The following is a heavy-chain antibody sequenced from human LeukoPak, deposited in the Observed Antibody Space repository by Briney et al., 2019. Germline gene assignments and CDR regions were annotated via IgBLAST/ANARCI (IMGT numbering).Heavy chain of an antibody. CDR1: GGSFSGYY. CDR3: ARVGSSWHGGFDY. Sequence: SETLSLTCAVYGGSFSGYYWSWIRQPPGKGLEWIGEINHSGSTNYNPSLKSRVTISVDTSKNQFSLKLSSVTAADTAVYYCARVGSSWHGGFDYWGQGTLVTVSS. D-gene: IGHD6-13*01. V-gene: IGHV4-34*01. J-gene: IGHJ4*02. CDR2: INHSGST.